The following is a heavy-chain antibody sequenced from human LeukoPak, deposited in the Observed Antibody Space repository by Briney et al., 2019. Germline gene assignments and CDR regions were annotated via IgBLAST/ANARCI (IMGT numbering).Heavy chain of an antibody. J-gene: IGHJ4*02. Sequence: GGSLRLSCAASGXTFTHYPIHWVRQAPGKGLEWVALISYDGSNIYYADSVKGRFTISRDNSKNTLYLQMNSLRAEDTAVYYCARDADGVVDYWGQGTLVTVSS. CDR1: GXTFTHYP. CDR3: ARDADGVVDY. V-gene: IGHV3-30-3*01. CDR2: ISYDGSNI. D-gene: IGHD3-10*01.